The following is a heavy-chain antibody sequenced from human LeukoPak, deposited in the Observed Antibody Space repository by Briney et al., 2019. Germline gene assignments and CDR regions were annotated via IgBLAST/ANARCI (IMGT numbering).Heavy chain of an antibody. Sequence: SSETLSLTCTVSGYSIFNGYYWGWIRQPPGKGLEWVGSISHRGSTYYNPSLRSRITISLDRSKQKFSLKLTSVTAADTAVYFCARGAEYYAIWRGYAGYSDYWGQGISVTVSS. CDR2: ISHRGST. J-gene: IGHJ4*02. CDR3: ARGAEYYAIWRGYAGYSDY. V-gene: IGHV4-38-2*02. D-gene: IGHD3-3*01. CDR1: GYSIFNGYY.